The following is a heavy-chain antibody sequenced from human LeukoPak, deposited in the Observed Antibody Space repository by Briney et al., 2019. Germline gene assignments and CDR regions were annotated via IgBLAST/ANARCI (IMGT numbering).Heavy chain of an antibody. Sequence: PGGSLRLSCAASGFAFSSYEMNWVRQAPGKGLEWVSYISTSVSTIYYGDSVKGRFTISRDNAKNSLFLQMNILRGEDTAVYYCARGSDDGVGAFDIWSQGTMVTVSS. D-gene: IGHD2-21*02. V-gene: IGHV3-48*03. CDR2: ISTSVSTI. J-gene: IGHJ3*02. CDR1: GFAFSSYE. CDR3: ARGSDDGVGAFDI.